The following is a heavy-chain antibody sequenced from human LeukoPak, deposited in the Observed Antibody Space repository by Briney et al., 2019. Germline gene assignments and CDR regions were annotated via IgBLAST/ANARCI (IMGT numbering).Heavy chain of an antibody. Sequence: ASVKVSCKASGYTFTSYYMHWVRQAPGQGLEWMGIINPSGGSTSYAQKFQGRVTMTRDTSTSTVNMELSSLRSEDTAVYYCAITAYSSGPIGAFDIWGQGTMVTVSS. CDR1: GYTFTSYY. V-gene: IGHV1-46*01. D-gene: IGHD6-19*01. J-gene: IGHJ3*02. CDR2: INPSGGST. CDR3: AITAYSSGPIGAFDI.